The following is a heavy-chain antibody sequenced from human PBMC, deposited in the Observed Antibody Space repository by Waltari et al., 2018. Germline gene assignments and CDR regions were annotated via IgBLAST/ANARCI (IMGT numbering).Heavy chain of an antibody. CDR1: GFTFSSYS. CDR2: ISSSSSYI. V-gene: IGHV3-21*01. J-gene: IGHJ4*02. Sequence: EVQLVESGGGLVKPGGSLRLSCAASGFTFSSYSMNWVRQAPGKGLEWVSSISSSSSYIYYADSVKGRFTISRDNAKNSLYLQMNSLRAEDTAVYYCASPDYYDSSGYYPGLHYWGQGTLVTVSS. D-gene: IGHD3-22*01. CDR3: ASPDYYDSSGYYPGLHY.